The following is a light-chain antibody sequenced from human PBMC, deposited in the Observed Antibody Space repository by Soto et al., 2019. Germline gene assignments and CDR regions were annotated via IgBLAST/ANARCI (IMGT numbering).Light chain of an antibody. CDR1: QSVSSY. CDR2: GAS. V-gene: IGKV3-20*01. J-gene: IGKJ3*01. Sequence: EIVLTQSPGTLSLSPGERATLSCRASQSVSSYISWYQQKPGQAPRLLIYGASSRATGIPDTFSGSGSGTDFTLSIGRLEPEDVAVYYCQHHGGSPLFTFGPGTKVDIK. CDR3: QHHGGSPLFT.